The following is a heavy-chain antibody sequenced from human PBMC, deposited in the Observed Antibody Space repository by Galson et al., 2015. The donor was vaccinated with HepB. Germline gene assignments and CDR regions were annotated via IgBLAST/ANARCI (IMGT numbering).Heavy chain of an antibody. CDR3: AADFHFPLWV. D-gene: IGHD3-3*01. V-gene: IGHV3-53*01. CDR1: EVSDNNSY. J-gene: IGHJ6*04. Sequence: SLRLSCAVSEVSDNNSYIGWVRQAPGQGLEWVSLIYTDDGTHYADSVEGRFSLSRDRARNTVYLQMNSLIVEDTAIYYCAADFHFPLWVWGKGTTVTVSS. CDR2: IYTDDGT.